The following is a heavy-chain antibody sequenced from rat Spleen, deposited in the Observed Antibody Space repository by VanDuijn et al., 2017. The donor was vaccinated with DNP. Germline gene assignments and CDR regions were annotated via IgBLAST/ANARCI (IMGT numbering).Heavy chain of an antibody. CDR3: ARDRGYSSYAMDA. V-gene: IGHV2-6*01. CDR1: GFSLTGYN. Sequence: QVQLKESGPGLVQPSQTLSLTCTVAGFSLTGYNVHWVRQPPGKGLEWIAAISSGGNTDYNSPLKSRLSNSRDTSKSQVFLKMNSLQTEDTATYYCARDRGYSSYAMDAWGQGTSVTVSS. J-gene: IGHJ4*01. CDR2: ISSGGNT. D-gene: IGHD1-2*01.